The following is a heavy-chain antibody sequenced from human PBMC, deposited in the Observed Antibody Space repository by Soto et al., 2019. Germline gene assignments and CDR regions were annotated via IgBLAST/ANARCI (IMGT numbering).Heavy chain of an antibody. D-gene: IGHD3-3*01. V-gene: IGHV4-4*02. CDR3: ARLQPDTSGYYFDH. J-gene: IGHJ4*02. Sequence: QVHLQESGPGLVKPSGTLSLTCAVSGGSISTNQWWNWVRQAPGKGLEWIGEIFHVGSTNYNPSLKSRVIISVDKSKNQFSLSLSSVTAADTAVYYCARLQPDTSGYYFDHWGQGALVTVSS. CDR2: IFHVGST. CDR1: GGSISTNQW.